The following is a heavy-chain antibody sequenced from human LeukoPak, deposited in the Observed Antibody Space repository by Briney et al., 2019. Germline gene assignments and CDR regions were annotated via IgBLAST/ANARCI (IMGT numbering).Heavy chain of an antibody. V-gene: IGHV3-23*01. D-gene: IGHD3-22*01. CDR2: ISGSGGST. CDR1: GFNFSSYA. CDR3: AKPYYYDSSGYYLDY. J-gene: IGHJ4*02. Sequence: TGGSLRLSCAASGFNFSSYAMSWVRQAPGKGLEWVSAISGSGGSTYYADSVKGRFTISRDNSKNTLYLQMNSLRAEDTAVYYCAKPYYYDSSGYYLDYWGQGTLVTVSS.